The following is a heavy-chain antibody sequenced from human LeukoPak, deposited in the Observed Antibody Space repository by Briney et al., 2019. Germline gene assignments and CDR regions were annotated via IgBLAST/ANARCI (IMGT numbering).Heavy chain of an antibody. CDR2: INHSGST. J-gene: IGHJ4*02. V-gene: IGHV4-34*01. Sequence: SETLSLTCAVYGGSFSGYYWSWIRQPPGKGLEWMGEINHSGSTNYNPSLKIRVTISVDTSKNQFSLKLSSVIATDTAVYYCARPDSSGYYYGGYYFDYWGQGTLVTVSS. CDR1: GGSFSGYY. D-gene: IGHD3-22*01. CDR3: ARPDSSGYYYGGYYFDY.